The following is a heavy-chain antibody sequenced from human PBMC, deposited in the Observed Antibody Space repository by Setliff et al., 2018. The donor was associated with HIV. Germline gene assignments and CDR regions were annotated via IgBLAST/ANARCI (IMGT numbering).Heavy chain of an antibody. V-gene: IGHV4-39*01. CDR2: ITYSGSA. Sequence: SETLSLTCTVSGESISGSSYSWGWIRQPPGKGPEWIGSITYSGSARYNPSLKSRVAISVDMSKNQFSLRVTSLTAADTAVYYCATNRVGNHPLDYWGRGTLVTVSS. D-gene: IGHD1-1*01. CDR1: GESISGSSYS. CDR3: ATNRVGNHPLDY. J-gene: IGHJ4*02.